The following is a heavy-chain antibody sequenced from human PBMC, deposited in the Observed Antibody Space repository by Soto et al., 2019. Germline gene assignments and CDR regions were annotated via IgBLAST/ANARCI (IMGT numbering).Heavy chain of an antibody. D-gene: IGHD2-15*01. CDR2: LYSSRDT. CDR3: ARHPGYCSGGSCNGQYTLDV. CDR1: GGSISSNSYS. V-gene: IGHV4-39*01. J-gene: IGHJ6*02. Sequence: SETLSLTCSVSGGSISSNSYSWGWIRQPPGKGLEWIGTLYSSRDTYYNPSLKSRATISADTSQNQFSLDLTSVTATDTAVYFCARHPGYCSGGSCNGQYTLDVWGQGTTVTVSS.